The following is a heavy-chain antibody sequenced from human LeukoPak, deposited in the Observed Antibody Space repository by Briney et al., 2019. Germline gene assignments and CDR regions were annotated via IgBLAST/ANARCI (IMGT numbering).Heavy chain of an antibody. CDR3: ARQGIAAAGTNPIDY. Sequence: GESLKISCKGSGYSFTSYWIGWVRQMPGKGLEWMGIIYPGDSDTRYSPSFQGQVTISADKSISTAYLQWSSLKASDTAIYYCARQGIAAAGTNPIDYWGQGTLVTVSS. CDR2: IYPGDSDT. J-gene: IGHJ4*02. CDR1: GYSFTSYW. V-gene: IGHV5-51*01. D-gene: IGHD6-13*01.